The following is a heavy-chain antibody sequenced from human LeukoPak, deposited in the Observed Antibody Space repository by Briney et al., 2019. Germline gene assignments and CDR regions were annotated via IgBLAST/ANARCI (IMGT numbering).Heavy chain of an antibody. CDR3: ARGRPHGNDY. D-gene: IGHD4-23*01. J-gene: IGHJ4*02. Sequence: GGSLRLSCAASGFTFSSYWMNWVRQAPGKGLVWVSRIASDGSSTTYADSVKGRFSISRDNAKNTLYLQMDSLRVEDTAVYYCARGRPHGNDYWGQGTLVTVSS. V-gene: IGHV3-74*01. CDR2: IASDGSST. CDR1: GFTFSSYW.